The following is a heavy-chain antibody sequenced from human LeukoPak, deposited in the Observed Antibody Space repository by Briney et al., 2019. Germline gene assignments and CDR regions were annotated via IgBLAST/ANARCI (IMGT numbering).Heavy chain of an antibody. V-gene: IGHV3-23*01. CDR3: AKGSRWDCSSTTCYPYNWLDP. Sequence: GGSLRLSCAASGFTFSSYSMTWVRQAPGKGLEWVSGISGSGGSPYYADSVKGRFTISRDNSKNRLYLQMNSLRAEDTAVYYCAKGSRWDCSSTTCYPYNWLDPWGQGTLVTVSS. J-gene: IGHJ5*02. CDR1: GFTFSSYS. CDR2: ISGSGGSP. D-gene: IGHD2-2*01.